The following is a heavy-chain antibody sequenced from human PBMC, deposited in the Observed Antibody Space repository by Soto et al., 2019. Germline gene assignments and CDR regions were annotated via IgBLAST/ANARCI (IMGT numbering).Heavy chain of an antibody. D-gene: IGHD6-13*01. CDR2: MNPNSGNT. CDR1: GYTFTSYD. V-gene: IGHV1-8*01. J-gene: IGHJ6*02. Sequence: GASVKVSCKASGYTFTSYDINWVRQATGQGLEWMGWMNPNSGNTGYAQKFQGRVTMTRNTSISTAYMELSSLRSEDTAVYYCARERESSSSWYKGYYYYGMDVWGQGTTVTVSS. CDR3: ARERESSSSWYKGYYYYGMDV.